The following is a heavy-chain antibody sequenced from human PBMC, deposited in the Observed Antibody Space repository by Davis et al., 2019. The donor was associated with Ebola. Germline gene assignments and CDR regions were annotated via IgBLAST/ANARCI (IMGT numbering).Heavy chain of an antibody. J-gene: IGHJ6*02. CDR3: ARVPRIMITFGGVMYGSDYYGMDV. V-gene: IGHV1-69*04. CDR2: IIPILGIA. CDR1: GGTFSSYA. D-gene: IGHD3-16*01. Sequence: AASVKVSCKASGGTFSSYAISWVRQAPGQGLEWMGRIIPILGIANYAQKFQGRVTITADKSTSTAYMELSSLRSEDTAVYYCARVPRIMITFGGVMYGSDYYGMDVWGQGTTVTVSS.